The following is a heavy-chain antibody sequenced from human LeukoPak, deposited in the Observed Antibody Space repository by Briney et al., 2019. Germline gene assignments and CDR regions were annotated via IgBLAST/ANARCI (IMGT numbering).Heavy chain of an antibody. J-gene: IGHJ4*02. D-gene: IGHD3-22*01. CDR2: IYYSGST. Sequence: SETLSLACTVPGGSISSSSYYWGWIRQPPGKGLEWIGSIYYSGSTYYNPSLKSRLTISVDTSKNQFSLKLSSVTAADTAVYYCARLPYYYDSSGYPSYDYWGQGTLVTVSS. CDR1: GGSISSSSYY. V-gene: IGHV4-39*01. CDR3: ARLPYYYDSSGYPSYDY.